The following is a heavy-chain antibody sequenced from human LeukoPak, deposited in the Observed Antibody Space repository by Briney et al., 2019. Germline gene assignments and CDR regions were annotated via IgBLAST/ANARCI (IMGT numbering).Heavy chain of an antibody. V-gene: IGHV3-21*01. J-gene: IGHJ4*02. D-gene: IGHD4-17*01. CDR2: ITTYSSYI. CDR1: GFTFSSYD. CDR3: ARDRSNGDYAFDY. Sequence: GGSLRLSCTASGFTFSSYDMSWVRQAPGKGLEWVSSITTYSSYIHYADSVKGRFTISRDNAKNSPHLQMNSLRAEDTAVYYCARDRSNGDYAFDYWGQGALVTVSS.